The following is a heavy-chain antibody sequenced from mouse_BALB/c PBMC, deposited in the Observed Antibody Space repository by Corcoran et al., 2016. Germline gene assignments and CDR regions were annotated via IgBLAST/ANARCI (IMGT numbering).Heavy chain of an antibody. CDR1: GYTFTNYG. CDR2: INTYTGEP. J-gene: IGHJ2*01. CDR3: AREPYGHYY. D-gene: IGHD1-1*01. V-gene: IGHV9-1*02. Sequence: QIQLVQSGPELKEPGETVKISCKASGYTFTNYGMNWVKQAPGEGLKWMGWINTYTGEPTYADDFKGRFAFSLETSASSAYLQIISRKNEDMATYLFAREPYGHYYWGQGTTLTVSS.